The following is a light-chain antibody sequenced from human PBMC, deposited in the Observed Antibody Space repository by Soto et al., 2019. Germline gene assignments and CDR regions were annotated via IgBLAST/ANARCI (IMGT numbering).Light chain of an antibody. V-gene: IGLV1-40*01. CDR1: SSNIGAGYD. CDR3: QSYANSLIKV. J-gene: IGLJ2*01. Sequence: QAVVTQPPSVSGAPGQRVTISCTGSSSNIGAGYDVHWYQQLPGTAPKLLIYGNNNRPSGVPDRFSGSKSGTSASLAITGLQAEDEADYYCQSYANSLIKVFGGGTKLTVL. CDR2: GNN.